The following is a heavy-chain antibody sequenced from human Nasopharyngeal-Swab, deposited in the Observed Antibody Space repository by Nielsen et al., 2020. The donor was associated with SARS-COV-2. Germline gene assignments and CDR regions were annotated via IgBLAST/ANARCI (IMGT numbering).Heavy chain of an antibody. CDR2: IYLSGST. V-gene: IGHV4-4*02. J-gene: IGHJ6*02. CDR3: ARRIVGASGSMDV. D-gene: IGHD1-26*01. CDR1: GGSISSSYW. Sequence: SETLSPTCDVSGGSISSSYWWTWARQPPGKGREWHGEIYLSGSTNNNPSLKGRLPISVDKSKNQFSLKLSSVTAADTAVYYCARRIVGASGSMDVWGQGTTVTVSS.